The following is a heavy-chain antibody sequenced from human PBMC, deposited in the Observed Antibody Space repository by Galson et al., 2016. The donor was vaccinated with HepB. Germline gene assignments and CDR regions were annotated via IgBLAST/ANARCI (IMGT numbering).Heavy chain of an antibody. Sequence: SVKVSCKASGATLSNNAISWLRQAPGQGLEWMGGFIPFLDTTEYAQTFKGRVTITVDESTNTAHMELSSLRSDDTAVYYCARGLGGGMSWFDPWGQGTLVTVSS. CDR1: GATLSNNA. CDR3: ARGLGGGMSWFDP. V-gene: IGHV1-69*13. D-gene: IGHD3-16*01. J-gene: IGHJ5*02. CDR2: FIPFLDTT.